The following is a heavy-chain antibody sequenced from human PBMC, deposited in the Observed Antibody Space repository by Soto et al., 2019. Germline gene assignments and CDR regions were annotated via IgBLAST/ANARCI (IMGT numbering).Heavy chain of an antibody. J-gene: IGHJ4*02. D-gene: IGHD2-2*01. CDR1: GGSIGRGGYY. Sequence: QIQPQESGPGLVKPSQTLSLSCIVSGGSIGRGGYYWSWIRQHPGKGLEWIGYIYYSGSTYYNPSLKSRITISVDTSKNQFSLKLSSVTAADTAVYYCARLRQLRPDYWGQGTLVTVSS. V-gene: IGHV4-31*02. CDR2: IYYSGST. CDR3: ARLRQLRPDY.